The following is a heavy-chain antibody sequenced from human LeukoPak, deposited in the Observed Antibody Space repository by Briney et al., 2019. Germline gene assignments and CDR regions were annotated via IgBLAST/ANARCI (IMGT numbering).Heavy chain of an antibody. CDR2: IYHSGST. Sequence: SETLSLTCAVSGYSISSGYYWGWIRQPPGKGLEWIGTIYHSGSTYYNPSLKSRVTISVDTSKNQISLKLSSVTAADTAVYYCARGTDIVVVVAVTDAFDIWGQGTMVTVSS. J-gene: IGHJ3*02. D-gene: IGHD2-15*01. CDR1: GYSISSGYY. V-gene: IGHV4-38-2*01. CDR3: ARGTDIVVVVAVTDAFDI.